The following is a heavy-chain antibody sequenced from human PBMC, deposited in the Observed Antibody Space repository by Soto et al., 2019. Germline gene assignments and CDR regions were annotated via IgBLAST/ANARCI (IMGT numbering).Heavy chain of an antibody. CDR1: GNTFTYVY. CDR2: ITPFNRNT. D-gene: IGHD3-22*01. V-gene: IGHV1-45*02. CDR3: ASGSYDASGYFDY. Sequence: ASVKVPCKGSGNTFTYVYLPWVRQAPGQALEWMGWITPFNRNTKYAQKFQDRVTFTGDTSLNKAYMELSSLRSDDTAMFYCASGSYDASGYFDYWGQGTLVTDSS. J-gene: IGHJ4*02.